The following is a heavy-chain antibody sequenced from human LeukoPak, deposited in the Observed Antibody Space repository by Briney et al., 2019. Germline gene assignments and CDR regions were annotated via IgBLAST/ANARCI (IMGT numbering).Heavy chain of an antibody. CDR2: ISGSGGTT. J-gene: IGHJ4*02. CDR3: AKDVVVTAHRALDY. CDR1: GFTFSTYA. D-gene: IGHD2-21*02. V-gene: IGHV3-23*01. Sequence: GGSLRLSCAASGFTFSTYAMGWVRQAPGKGLEWVSAISGSGGTTYYADSVKGRFTISRDNSKNTLYLQMNSLRAEDTAVYYCAKDVVVTAHRALDYWGQGTLVTVSS.